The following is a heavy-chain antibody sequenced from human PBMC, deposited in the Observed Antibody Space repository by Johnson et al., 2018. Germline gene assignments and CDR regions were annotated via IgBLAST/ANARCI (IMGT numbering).Heavy chain of an antibody. V-gene: IGHV3-30*18. Sequence: QDRLGQCGGGVVQPGRSLRLCCAASGFTFSSYGMHWVRQAPGKGLEWVAVISYDGGNKYYADSVKGQFTISRGNSNKTLYLQIKSLRAEDRAVYFCAKSFRITPEVFDIWGQGTMVTVSS. CDR2: ISYDGGNK. J-gene: IGHJ3*02. CDR3: AKSFRITPEVFDI. D-gene: IGHD1-14*01. CDR1: GFTFSSYG.